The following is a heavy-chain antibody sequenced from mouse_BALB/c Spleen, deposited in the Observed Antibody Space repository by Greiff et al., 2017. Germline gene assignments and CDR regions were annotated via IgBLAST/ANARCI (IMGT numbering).Heavy chain of an antibody. D-gene: IGHD1-2*01. J-gene: IGHJ2*01. CDR2: ISSGGST. V-gene: IGHV5-6-5*01. CDR1: GFTFSSYA. CDR3: ARGDSHYYGLDY. Sequence: EVHLVESGGGLVKPGGSLKLSCAASGFTFSSYAMSWVRQTPEKRLEWVASISSGGSTYYPDSVKGRFTISRDNARNILYLQMSSLRSEDTAMYYCARGDSHYYGLDYWGQGTTLTVSS.